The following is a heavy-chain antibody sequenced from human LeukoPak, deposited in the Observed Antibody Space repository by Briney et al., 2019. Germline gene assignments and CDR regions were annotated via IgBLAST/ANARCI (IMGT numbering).Heavy chain of an antibody. CDR3: ARVRPDFWSGYTYYYYYMDV. J-gene: IGHJ6*03. Sequence: NASETLSLTCTVSGGSISSSSYYWGWIRQPPGKGLEWIGSIYYSGSTYYNPFLKSRVTISVDTSKNQFSLKLSSVTAADTAVYYCARVRPDFWSGYTYYYYYMDVWGKGTTVTVSS. V-gene: IGHV4-39*07. D-gene: IGHD3-3*01. CDR2: IYYSGST. CDR1: GGSISSSSYY.